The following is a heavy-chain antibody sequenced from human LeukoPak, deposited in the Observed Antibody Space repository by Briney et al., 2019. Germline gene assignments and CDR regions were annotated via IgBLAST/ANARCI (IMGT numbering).Heavy chain of an antibody. CDR3: ARVGRSSTSCYLGEHYYYYYYMDV. CDR2: INHSGST. J-gene: IGHJ6*03. V-gene: IGHV4-34*01. Sequence: PSETLSLTCAVYGGSFSGYYWSWIRQPPGKGLEWIGEINHSGSTNYNPSLKSRVTISVDTSKNQFSLKLSSVTAADTAVYYCARVGRSSTSCYLGEHYYYYYYMDVWGKGTTVTVSS. CDR1: GGSFSGYY. D-gene: IGHD2-2*01.